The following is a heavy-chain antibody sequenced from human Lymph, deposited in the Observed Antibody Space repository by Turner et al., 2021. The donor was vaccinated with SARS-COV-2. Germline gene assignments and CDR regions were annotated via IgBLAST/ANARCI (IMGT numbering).Heavy chain of an antibody. D-gene: IGHD2-21*02. J-gene: IGHJ5*02. Sequence: QVQLQESGPRLVKPVEPLSLTCTVSGGSMNSNYWSWNRQPPGKRLEWIGYIYYRGSNNYTPSLGSRVTISVDTSRNQFSLNLTSVTAADTAIYYCARETVNNWVDPWGQGTLVTVSS. CDR1: GGSMNSNY. CDR2: IYYRGSN. V-gene: IGHV4-59*01. CDR3: ARETVNNWVDP.